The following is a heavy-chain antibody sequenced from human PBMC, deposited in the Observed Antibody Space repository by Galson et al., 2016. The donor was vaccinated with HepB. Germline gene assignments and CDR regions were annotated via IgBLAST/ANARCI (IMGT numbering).Heavy chain of an antibody. J-gene: IGHJ5*02. D-gene: IGHD3-16*01. CDR3: AREWFPPTVGGRWFDP. V-gene: IGHV3-11*01. CDR1: GFTFSDYD. Sequence: SLRLSCAASGFTFSDYDMTWIRQAPGKGLEWISYITNGGTTTHYADSVKGRFTISRDNAKNSLYLQMHSLRAEDTAVYYCAREWFPPTVGGRWFDPWGQGTLVTVSS. CDR2: ITNGGTTT.